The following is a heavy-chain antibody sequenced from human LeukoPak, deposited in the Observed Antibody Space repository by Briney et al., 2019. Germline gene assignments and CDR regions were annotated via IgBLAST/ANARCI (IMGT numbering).Heavy chain of an antibody. Sequence: PSETLSLTCAVYGGSFSGYYWSWIRQPPGKGLEWIGEINHSGSTNYNPSLKSRVTISVDTSKNQFSLKLSSVTAADTAVYYCARAGRTYDYVWGSYRFFDYWGQRTLVTVSS. V-gene: IGHV4-34*01. D-gene: IGHD3-16*02. CDR2: INHSGST. CDR1: GGSFSGYY. J-gene: IGHJ4*02. CDR3: ARAGRTYDYVWGSYRFFDY.